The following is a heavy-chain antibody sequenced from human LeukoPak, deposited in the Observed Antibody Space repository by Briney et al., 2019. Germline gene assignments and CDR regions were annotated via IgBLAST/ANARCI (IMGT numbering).Heavy chain of an antibody. D-gene: IGHD2-2*01. Sequence: SETLSLTCTVSGGSISSGDYSWSWLRQPPGKGLEWIGYTYYSGSTYYNPSLKSRVTISVDTSKNQFSLKLSSVTAADTAVYYCARDLGYCSSTSCSWFDPWGQGTLVTVSS. J-gene: IGHJ5*02. CDR2: TYYSGST. CDR3: ARDLGYCSSTSCSWFDP. V-gene: IGHV4-30-4*01. CDR1: GGSISSGDYS.